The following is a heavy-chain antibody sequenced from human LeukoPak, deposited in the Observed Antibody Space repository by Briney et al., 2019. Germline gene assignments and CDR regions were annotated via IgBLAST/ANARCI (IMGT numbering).Heavy chain of an antibody. V-gene: IGHV1-18*01. Sequence: ASVKVSCKASGYTFTSYGISWVRQAPGQGLEWMGWISAYNGDTNYAQKVQGRVTMTTDTSTSTAYMELRSLRSDDTAVYYWARDWEYCSSNSCYRGDRNWFDPWGQGTLVTVSS. CDR1: GYTFTSYG. CDR3: ARDWEYCSSNSCYRGDRNWFDP. J-gene: IGHJ5*02. CDR2: ISAYNGDT. D-gene: IGHD2-2*01.